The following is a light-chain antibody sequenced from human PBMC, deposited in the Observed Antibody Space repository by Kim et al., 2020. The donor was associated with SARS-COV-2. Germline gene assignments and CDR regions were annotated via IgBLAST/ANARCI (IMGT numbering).Light chain of an antibody. CDR3: QQYGPSVT. V-gene: IGKV3-20*01. Sequence: LSPAERATLSCRASQSFASTCLAWFQQKPGQAPRLLIYDASNRATGIPDRFSGSGSGSGFILTISRLEPEDFAVYYCQQYGPSVTFGGGTKVDIK. J-gene: IGKJ4*01. CDR1: QSFASTC. CDR2: DAS.